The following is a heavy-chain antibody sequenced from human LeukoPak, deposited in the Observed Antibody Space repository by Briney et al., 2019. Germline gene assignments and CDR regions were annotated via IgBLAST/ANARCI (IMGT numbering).Heavy chain of an antibody. CDR2: ISWNSGSI. CDR3: AKDGVVVGALGPFDY. V-gene: IGHV3-9*01. Sequence: GGSLRLSCAASGFTFDEYAMHWVRPAPGKGLEWVSGISWNSGSIGYADSVKGRFTISRDNAKNSLYLQMNSLRAEDTALYYCAKDGVVVGALGPFDYWGQGTLVTVSS. D-gene: IGHD1-26*01. J-gene: IGHJ4*02. CDR1: GFTFDEYA.